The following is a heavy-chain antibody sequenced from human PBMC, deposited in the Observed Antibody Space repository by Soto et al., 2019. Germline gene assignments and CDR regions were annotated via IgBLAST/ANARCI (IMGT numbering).Heavy chain of an antibody. V-gene: IGHV3-30-3*01. CDR1: GFTFSSYA. CDR3: ARHALVRGLDP. J-gene: IGHJ5*02. D-gene: IGHD2-8*01. CDR2: ISYDGSNK. Sequence: QVQLVESGGGVVQPGRSLRLSCAASGFTFSSYAMHWVRQAPGKGLEWVAVISYDGSNKYYADSVKGRFTISRDNSKNTLYLQMNSLRAEDTAVYYCARHALVRGLDPWGQGTLVTVSS.